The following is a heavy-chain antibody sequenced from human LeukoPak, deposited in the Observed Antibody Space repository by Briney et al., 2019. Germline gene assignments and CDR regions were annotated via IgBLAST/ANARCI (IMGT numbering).Heavy chain of an antibody. CDR1: GYTFTSYS. CDR2: INPSGGST. D-gene: IGHD6-19*01. Sequence: ASVKVSCKASGYTFTSYSMHWVRQAPGQGLEWMGIINPSGGSTSYAQKFQGRVTITADKSTSTAYMELNSLRSEDTAVYYCARLRIAVAGPHFDYWGQGTLVTVSS. V-gene: IGHV1-46*01. J-gene: IGHJ4*02. CDR3: ARLRIAVAGPHFDY.